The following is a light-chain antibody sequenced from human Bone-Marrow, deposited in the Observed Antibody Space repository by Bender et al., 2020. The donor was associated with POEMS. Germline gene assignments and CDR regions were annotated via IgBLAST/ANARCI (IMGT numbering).Light chain of an antibody. CDR2: EDN. V-gene: IGLV3-25*03. J-gene: IGLJ2*01. Sequence: SYELTQPPSVSVSPGQTARITCSGDALPKQYAYWYQQKPGQAPVLVIYEDNKRPSGIPDRFSGSTSGTTVTLTITGAQAEDEADYYCQSGDNSVHYMIFGGGTKLTVL. CDR3: QSGDNSVHYMI. CDR1: ALPKQY.